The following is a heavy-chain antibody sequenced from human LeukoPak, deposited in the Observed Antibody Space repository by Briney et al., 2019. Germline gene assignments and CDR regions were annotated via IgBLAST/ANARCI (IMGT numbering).Heavy chain of an antibody. CDR1: GGSISSYY. Sequence: SETLSLTCTVSGGSISSYYWSWIRQPPGKGLEWIGYIYYSGSTNYNPSLKSRVTISVDTSKNQFSLKLSSVTAADTAVYYCARVTVRGVIRHYYYMDVWGKGTTVTISS. D-gene: IGHD3-10*01. CDR3: ARVTVRGVIRHYYYMDV. V-gene: IGHV4-59*01. CDR2: IYYSGST. J-gene: IGHJ6*03.